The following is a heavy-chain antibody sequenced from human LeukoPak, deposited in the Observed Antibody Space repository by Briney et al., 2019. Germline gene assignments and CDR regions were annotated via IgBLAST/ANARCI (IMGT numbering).Heavy chain of an antibody. J-gene: IGHJ6*02. Sequence: GGSLRLSCAASGFTFSSYAMSWVRQAPGKGLEWVSAISSSGGSTYYADSVKGRFTISRDNSKNTLYLQMNSLRAEDTAVYYCTKDPIPNYYYGMDVWGQGTTVTVSS. CDR1: GFTFSSYA. CDR3: TKDPIPNYYYGMDV. CDR2: ISSSGGST. V-gene: IGHV3-23*01.